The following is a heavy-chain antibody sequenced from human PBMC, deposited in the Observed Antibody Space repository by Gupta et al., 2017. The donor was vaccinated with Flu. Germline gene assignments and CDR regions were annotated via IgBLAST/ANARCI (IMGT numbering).Heavy chain of an antibody. J-gene: IGHJ4*02. V-gene: IGHV1-8*01. CDR2: MNPNSGET. Sequence: QVQLVQSGAEVKKPGASVKVSCKAPGYAFNTFDINWVRQATGQGLEWVGWMNPNSGETGYAQKFQGRVTMTRDISTNTAYLELRSLSSADTATYYCARRVGIYCSGTSCYFDNWGQGTLVTVSS. CDR1: GYAFNTFD. D-gene: IGHD2-15*01. CDR3: ARRVGIYCSGTSCYFDN.